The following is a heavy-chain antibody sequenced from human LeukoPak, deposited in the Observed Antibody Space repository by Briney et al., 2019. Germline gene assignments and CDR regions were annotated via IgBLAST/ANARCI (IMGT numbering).Heavy chain of an antibody. CDR1: GFTFSNYW. V-gene: IGHV3-7*03. CDR3: ANLEYSSSSRAFDI. CDR2: IKEDGSEK. J-gene: IGHJ3*02. D-gene: IGHD6-6*01. Sequence: GGSLRLSCAASGFTFSNYWMAWVRQPPGKGLQWVANIKEDGSEKYYVDSVKGRFTISRDNAKNSVYLQMNSLRAEDTAVYYCANLEYSSSSRAFDIWGQGTMVTVSS.